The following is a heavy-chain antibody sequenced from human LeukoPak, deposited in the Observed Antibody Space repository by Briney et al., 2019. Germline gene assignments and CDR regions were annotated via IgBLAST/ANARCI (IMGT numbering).Heavy chain of an antibody. D-gene: IGHD5-18*01. CDR1: GFSFTDYW. Sequence: TGGSLTLSCVGSGFSFTDYWMHWVRQGTGEGPVWVSYIRSDATTTDYADSVKGRFTISRDNAKNTLFLHMNNLRPEDTALYYCATGYISAYEYWGQGVLVTVSS. CDR2: IRSDATTT. V-gene: IGHV3-74*01. J-gene: IGHJ4*02. CDR3: ATGYISAYEY.